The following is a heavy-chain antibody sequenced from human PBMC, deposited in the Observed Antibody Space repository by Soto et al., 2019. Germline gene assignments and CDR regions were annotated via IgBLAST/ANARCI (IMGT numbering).Heavy chain of an antibody. CDR3: ARLGGYVSVGYYYLWDS. CDR2: INYSGTT. D-gene: IGHD3-22*01. J-gene: IGHJ4*02. Sequence: TLSLTCSVSDGSMNSDSYYWGWIRQPPGKGLEWIGVINYSGTTFHNVSLKSRVTMSVESSRNQLSLKLTSVTAADTAVYYCARLGGYVSVGYYYLWDSWGQGTLVTVSS. CDR1: DGSMNSDSYY. V-gene: IGHV4-39*01.